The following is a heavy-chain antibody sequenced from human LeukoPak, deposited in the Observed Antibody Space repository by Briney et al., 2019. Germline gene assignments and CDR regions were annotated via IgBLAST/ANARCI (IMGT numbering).Heavy chain of an antibody. CDR2: MNPNSGNT. Sequence: GASVKVSCKASGYTFTSYDINWVRQATGQGLEWMGWMNPNSGNTGYAQKFQGRVTITRNTSISTAYMELSSLRSEDTAVYYCARDRVATIDFPYYYYMDVWGKGTTDTVSS. CDR3: ARDRVATIDFPYYYYMDV. J-gene: IGHJ6*03. V-gene: IGHV1-8*03. D-gene: IGHD5-12*01. CDR1: GYTFTSYD.